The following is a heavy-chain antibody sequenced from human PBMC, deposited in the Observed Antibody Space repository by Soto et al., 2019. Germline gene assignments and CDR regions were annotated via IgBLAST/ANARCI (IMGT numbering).Heavy chain of an antibody. Sequence: GGSLRLSCAASGFTLSSFVMHWVRQAPGKGLEWVAVISYDGSNTYHADSVKGRFTISRDNSKNMLYLQMNSLRAEDTAVYYCAKSPYGGYSDWFDPWGQGTLVTVSS. J-gene: IGHJ5*02. CDR1: GFTLSSFV. V-gene: IGHV3-30*18. D-gene: IGHD5-12*01. CDR3: AKSPYGGYSDWFDP. CDR2: ISYDGSNT.